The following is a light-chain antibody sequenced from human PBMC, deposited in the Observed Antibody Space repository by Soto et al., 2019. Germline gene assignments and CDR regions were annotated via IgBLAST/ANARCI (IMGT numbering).Light chain of an antibody. CDR1: QSISNW. J-gene: IGKJ5*01. Sequence: IQMTQSPYTLSASVGDRVTITCRASQSISNWLAWYQQKPGKAPKLLIYKTSNLDSGVPSRFSGSGSGTEFSLTISCLQPDDFATYYCQHYYIFPNTSGQGTRQEVK. CDR3: QHYYIFPNT. V-gene: IGKV1-5*03. CDR2: KTS.